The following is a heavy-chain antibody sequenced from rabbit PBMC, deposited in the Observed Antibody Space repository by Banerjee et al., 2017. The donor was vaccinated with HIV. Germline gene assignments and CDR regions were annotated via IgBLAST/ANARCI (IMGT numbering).Heavy chain of an antibody. D-gene: IGHD7-1*01. CDR2: IYAGNSGST. J-gene: IGHJ4*01. CDR3: ARDRDTGTVYYFDL. CDR1: GFSFSSNYW. Sequence: QSLEESGGDLVKPGASLTLTCTASGFSFSSNYWMYWARQAPGKGLEWIACIYAGNSGSTWYASWAKGRFTISKTSSTTVTLQMTSLTAADTATYFCARDRDTGTVYYFDLWGQGTLVTVS. V-gene: IGHV1S40*01.